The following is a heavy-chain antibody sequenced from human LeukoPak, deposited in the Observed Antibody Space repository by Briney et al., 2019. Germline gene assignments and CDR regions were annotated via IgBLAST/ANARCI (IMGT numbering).Heavy chain of an antibody. CDR3: ARSRAYYDPFDL. J-gene: IGHJ4*02. Sequence: PSETLSLTCTVSGGSISTTGDYWGWIRQTPGKGLEWIGSLYYRGTTYYNPSLKSRVTISVDTSKKNLSLSLTSVTAADTAVYFCARSRAYYDPFDLWSEGTLVAVSS. CDR1: GGSISTTGDY. V-gene: IGHV4-39*02. CDR2: LYYRGTT. D-gene: IGHD4/OR15-4a*01.